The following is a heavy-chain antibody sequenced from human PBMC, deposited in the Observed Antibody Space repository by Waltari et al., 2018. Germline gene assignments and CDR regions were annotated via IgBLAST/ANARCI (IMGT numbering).Heavy chain of an antibody. CDR1: GGSISSGSYY. V-gene: IGHV4-61*09. Sequence: QVQLQESGPGLVKPSQTLSLTCTVSGGSISSGSYYWSWIRQPAGKGLEWIGYIYTSGSTNYNPSLKSRVTITVDTSKNQFSLKLSSVTAADTAVYYCARGGGVTQGVIRGHWYFDLWGRGTLVTVSS. CDR2: IYTSGST. J-gene: IGHJ2*01. CDR3: ARGGGVTQGVIRGHWYFDL. D-gene: IGHD3-16*02.